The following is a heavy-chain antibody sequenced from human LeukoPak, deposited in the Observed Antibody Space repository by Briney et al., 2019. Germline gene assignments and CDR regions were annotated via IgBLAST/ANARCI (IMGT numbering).Heavy chain of an antibody. CDR1: GFTFSSYA. CDR2: ISYDGSNK. V-gene: IGHV3-30*04. CDR3: ASSYLYYGLGH. Sequence: GRSLRLSCAASGFTFSSYAMHWVRQAPGKGLEWVAVISYDGSNKYYADSVKGRFTISRDNSKNTLYLQMNSLRAEDTAVYYCASSYLYYGLGHWGQGTLVTVSS. J-gene: IGHJ4*02. D-gene: IGHD3-10*01.